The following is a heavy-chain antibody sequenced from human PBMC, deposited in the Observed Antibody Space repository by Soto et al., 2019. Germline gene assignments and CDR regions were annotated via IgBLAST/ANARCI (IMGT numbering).Heavy chain of an antibody. V-gene: IGHV4-59*01. Sequence: SETLCLTCTVSGGSISSYYWSWIRQPPGKGLEWIGYIYYSGSTNYNPSLKSRVTISVDTSKNQFSLKLSSVTAADTAVYYCARGRGYDFWSGYPDYYYYYYMDVWGKGTTVTVSS. J-gene: IGHJ6*03. D-gene: IGHD3-3*01. CDR1: GGSISSYY. CDR3: ARGRGYDFWSGYPDYYYYYYMDV. CDR2: IYYSGST.